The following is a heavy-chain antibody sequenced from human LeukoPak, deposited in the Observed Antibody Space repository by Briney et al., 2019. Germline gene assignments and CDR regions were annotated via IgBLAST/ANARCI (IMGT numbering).Heavy chain of an antibody. CDR2: INPNSGGA. CDR3: ARGDDFWSGLNWYFDL. Sequence: ASVKVSCKASGYTFTSYDINWVRQAPGQGLEWMGWINPNSGGANYAQKFQGRVTMTSDTSISTAYMELFRLRSDDTAVYYCARGDDFWSGLNWYFDLWGRGTLVSVSS. J-gene: IGHJ2*01. CDR1: GYTFTSYD. V-gene: IGHV1-2*02. D-gene: IGHD3-3*01.